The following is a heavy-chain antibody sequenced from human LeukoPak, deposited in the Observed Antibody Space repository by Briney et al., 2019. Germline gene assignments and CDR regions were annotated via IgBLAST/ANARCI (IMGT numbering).Heavy chain of an antibody. CDR1: GGSISSGSYY. CDR3: ARTGGFGEFP. Sequence: SETLSLTCTVSGGSISSGSYYWSWIRQPAGKGLEWIGRIYTSGSTNYNPSLKSRVTISVDTSKNQFSLKLSSVTAADTAVYYCARTGGFGEFPWGQGTLVTVSS. J-gene: IGHJ5*02. CDR2: IYTSGST. V-gene: IGHV4-61*02. D-gene: IGHD3-10*01.